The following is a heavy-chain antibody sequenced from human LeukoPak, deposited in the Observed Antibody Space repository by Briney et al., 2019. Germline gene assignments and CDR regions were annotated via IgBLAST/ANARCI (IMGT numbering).Heavy chain of an antibody. CDR2: IYYSGRT. D-gene: IGHD1-14*01. V-gene: IGHV4-59*01. J-gene: IGHJ2*01. Sequence: SETLSLTCTVSGGSISSYYWTWIRQPPRKALEWIGYIYYSGRTSYNPSLKSRVTMSVDTSKNQFSLKLSSGTAADTAVYYCARDGNPWNLDVWGRGTLVTVSS. CDR3: ARDGNPWNLDV. CDR1: GGSISSYY.